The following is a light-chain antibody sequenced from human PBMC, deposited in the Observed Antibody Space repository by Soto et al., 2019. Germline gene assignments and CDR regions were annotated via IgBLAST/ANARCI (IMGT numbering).Light chain of an antibody. CDR1: SSNIGAGYD. CDR2: QNN. Sequence: QAVVTQPPSVSGAPGQTVTISCTGSSSNIGAGYDVHWYENIPGTAPKLLIYQNNNRPSGVPDRFSGSKSGTSASLAITGLQAEDEADYYCQSYDSSLRSVVFGGGTKLTVL. CDR3: QSYDSSLRSVV. V-gene: IGLV1-40*01. J-gene: IGLJ2*01.